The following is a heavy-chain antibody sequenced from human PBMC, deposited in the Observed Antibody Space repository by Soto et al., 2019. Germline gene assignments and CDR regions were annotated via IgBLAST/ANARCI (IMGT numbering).Heavy chain of an antibody. J-gene: IGHJ5*02. CDR2: ISSSGSTK. D-gene: IGHD2-15*01. CDR3: AKDAGSGGSCFVA. Sequence: QVQLVESGGGLVKPGGSLRLSCAASGFTFSDYYMSWIRQAPGKGLEWVSHISSSGSTKYYADSVKGRFTIPRDDAKNSMYLQMNSLRAEDSAVYYCAKDAGSGGSCFVAWGQGTLVTVSS. CDR1: GFTFSDYY. V-gene: IGHV3-11*01.